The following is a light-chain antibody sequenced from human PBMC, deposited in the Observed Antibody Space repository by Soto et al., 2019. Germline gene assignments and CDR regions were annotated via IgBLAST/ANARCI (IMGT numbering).Light chain of an antibody. CDR3: QQRHMWPIT. V-gene: IGKV3-11*01. Sequence: LSTHSPLTLTLSPGERATLSCRASQSFRGLLAWYQQKPGQAPRLLIYDAYNRATGIPPRFSGSGSGTDFTLTISSLEPEDSAVYYCQQRHMWPITFGQGTRLEIK. CDR2: DAY. J-gene: IGKJ5*01. CDR1: QSFRGL.